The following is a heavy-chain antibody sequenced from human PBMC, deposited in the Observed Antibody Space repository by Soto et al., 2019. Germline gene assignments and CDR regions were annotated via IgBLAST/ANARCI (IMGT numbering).Heavy chain of an antibody. CDR1: GYTFTSYD. D-gene: IGHD3-3*01. CDR3: ARVVKYYDFWSGYYISDYYYYMDV. J-gene: IGHJ6*03. CDR2: MNPNSGNT. Sequence: ASVKVSCKASGYTFTSYDINWVRQATGQGLEWMGWMNPNSGNTGYAQKFQGRVTMTRNTSISTAYMELSSLRSEDTAVYYCARVVKYYDFWSGYYISDYYYYMDVWGKGTTVTVSS. V-gene: IGHV1-8*01.